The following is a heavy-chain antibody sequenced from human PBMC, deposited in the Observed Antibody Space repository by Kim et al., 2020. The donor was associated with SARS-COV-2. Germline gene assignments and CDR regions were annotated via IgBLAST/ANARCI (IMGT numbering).Heavy chain of an antibody. J-gene: IGHJ4*02. Sequence: GGSLRLSCAASGFTFRSYAMSWVRQAPGKGLEWVSGISGSGGSTYYADSVKGRFTISRDNSKNTLYLQMNSLRAEDTAVYYCATLTSFGVAGGYWGQGPLVTVSS. CDR1: GFTFRSYA. CDR2: ISGSGGST. D-gene: IGHD3-3*01. CDR3: ATLTSFGVAGGY. V-gene: IGHV3-23*01.